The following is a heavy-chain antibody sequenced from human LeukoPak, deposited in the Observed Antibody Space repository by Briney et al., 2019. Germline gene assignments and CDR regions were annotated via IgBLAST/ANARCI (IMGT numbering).Heavy chain of an antibody. J-gene: IGHJ4*02. D-gene: IGHD3-9*01. CDR1: RFTFSRNH. V-gene: IGHV3-53*01. CDR2: IYSGGST. Sequence: GGSLRLSCAASRFTFSRNHMSWFRRAPGKGLKWVSVIYSGGSTYYADSVKGRFTISRDNSKNTLYLQMNSLRAEDTAVYYCASVLTGYYDYFDYWGQGTLVTVSS. CDR3: ASVLTGYYDYFDY.